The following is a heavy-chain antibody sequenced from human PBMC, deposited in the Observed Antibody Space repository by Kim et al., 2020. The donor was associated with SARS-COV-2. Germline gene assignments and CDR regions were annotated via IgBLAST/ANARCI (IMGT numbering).Heavy chain of an antibody. Sequence: GGSLRLSCAASGFTFSSYGMHWVRQAPGKGLEWVAVIWYDGSNKYYADSVKGRFTISRDNSKNTLYLQMNSLRAEDTAVYYCAKGFYVWGSYPVVDAFDIWGQGTMVTVSS. J-gene: IGHJ3*02. CDR3: AKGFYVWGSYPVVDAFDI. CDR1: GFTFSSYG. D-gene: IGHD3-16*02. V-gene: IGHV3-33*06. CDR2: IWYDGSNK.